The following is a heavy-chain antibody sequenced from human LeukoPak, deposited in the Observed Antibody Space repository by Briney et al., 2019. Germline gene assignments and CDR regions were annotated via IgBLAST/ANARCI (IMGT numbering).Heavy chain of an antibody. D-gene: IGHD3-3*01. CDR3: AKAHDFWSGYSRLNNWFDP. CDR2: ISGNGGST. J-gene: IGHJ5*02. Sequence: GGSLRLSCAASGFTFSSYAMSWVRQAPGKGLEWVSAISGNGGSTYYADSVKGRFTISRDNSKNTLYLQMNSLRAEDTAVYYCAKAHDFWSGYSRLNNWFDPWGQGTLVTVSS. CDR1: GFTFSSYA. V-gene: IGHV3-23*01.